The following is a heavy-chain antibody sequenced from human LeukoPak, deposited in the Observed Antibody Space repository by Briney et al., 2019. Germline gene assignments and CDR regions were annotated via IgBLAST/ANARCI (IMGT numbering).Heavy chain of an antibody. V-gene: IGHV3-48*01. CDR3: ARDRGSLEYDY. Sequence: QSGGSLRLSCAASGFTFSSYEMNWVRQAPGKGLEWVSYISSSSSTIYYADSVKGRFTISRDNAKNSLHLQMNSLRAEDTAVYYCARDRGSLEYDYWGQGTLVTVSS. CDR2: ISSSSSTI. D-gene: IGHD1-26*01. J-gene: IGHJ4*02. CDR1: GFTFSSYE.